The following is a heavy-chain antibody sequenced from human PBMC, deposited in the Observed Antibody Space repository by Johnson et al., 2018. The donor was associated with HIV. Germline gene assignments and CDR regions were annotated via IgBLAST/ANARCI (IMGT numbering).Heavy chain of an antibody. CDR3: ARESSDVGDFDI. J-gene: IGHJ3*02. V-gene: IGHV3-33*08. Sequence: QVQLVESGGGLIQPGGSLRLSCAASGLSVSYGYMTWVRQAPGKGLEWVAVIWFDGSNKYYADSVKGRFTISRDNSKNTLYLQMNSRRAEDTAVYYCARESSDVGDFDIWGHGTMVTVSS. CDR1: GLSVSYGY. D-gene: IGHD3-10*02. CDR2: IWFDGSNK.